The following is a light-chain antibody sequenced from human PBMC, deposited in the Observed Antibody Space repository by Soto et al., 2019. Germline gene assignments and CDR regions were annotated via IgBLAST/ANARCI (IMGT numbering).Light chain of an antibody. Sequence: QSALTQPVSVSGSPGQSITISCTGSSSDVGAYYFVSWYQHRPGKAPKLMISEVSNRPSGVSNRFSGSKSGNTASLTISGLQAEDEADYYCSSYTAGGTIFGTGTKLTVL. CDR3: SSYTAGGTI. V-gene: IGLV2-14*01. J-gene: IGLJ1*01. CDR2: EVS. CDR1: SSDVGAYYF.